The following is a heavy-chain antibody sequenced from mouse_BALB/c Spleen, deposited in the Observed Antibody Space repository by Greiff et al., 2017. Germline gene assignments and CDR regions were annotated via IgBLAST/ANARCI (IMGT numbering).Heavy chain of an antibody. J-gene: IGHJ4*01. CDR1: GFNIKDTY. CDR2: IDPANGNT. CDR3: VLDGYYGDDYAMDY. Sequence: EVQLQQSGAELVKPGASVKLSCTASGFNIKDTYMHWVKQRPEQGLEWIGRIDPANGNTKYDPKFQGKATITADTSSNTAYLQLSSLTSEDTAVYYCVLDGYYGDDYAMDYWGQGTSVTVSS. D-gene: IGHD2-3*01. V-gene: IGHV14-3*02.